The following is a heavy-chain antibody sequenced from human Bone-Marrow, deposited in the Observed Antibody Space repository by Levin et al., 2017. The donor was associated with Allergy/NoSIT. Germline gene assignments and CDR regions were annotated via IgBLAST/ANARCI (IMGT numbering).Heavy chain of an antibody. CDR2: ISSSGGAI. CDR3: ASLRIAARIWAPFDY. CDR1: GFTFSSYE. V-gene: IGHV3-48*03. J-gene: IGHJ4*02. Sequence: GGSLRLSCAASGFTFSSYEMNWVRLAPGKGLEWVSYISSSGGAIYYADSVKGRFTISRDNAKNSLYLQINSLRAEDTAVYYCASLRIAARIWAPFDYWGQGTLVTVSS. D-gene: IGHD6-6*01.